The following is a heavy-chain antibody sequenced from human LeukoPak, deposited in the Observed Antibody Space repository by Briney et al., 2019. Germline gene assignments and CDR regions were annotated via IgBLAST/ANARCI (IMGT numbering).Heavy chain of an antibody. Sequence: GGSLRLSCAASGFTFSSYGMHWVRQAPGKGLEWVAVIWYDGSNKYCADSVKGRFTISRDNSKNTLYLQMNSLRAEDTAVYYCAKAKYGDYGHYFDYWGQGTLVTVSS. CDR2: IWYDGSNK. D-gene: IGHD4-17*01. CDR3: AKAKYGDYGHYFDY. V-gene: IGHV3-33*06. J-gene: IGHJ4*02. CDR1: GFTFSSYG.